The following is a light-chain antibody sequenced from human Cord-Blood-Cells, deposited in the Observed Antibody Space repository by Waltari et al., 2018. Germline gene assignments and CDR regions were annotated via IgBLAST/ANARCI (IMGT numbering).Light chain of an antibody. V-gene: IGKV1-33*01. CDR1: QAISNY. J-gene: IGKJ4*01. Sequence: DIQMTQSPSSLSASVGDRVTITCQASQAISNYLNCYQQKPGKAPKLLIYDASNLETGVPSRFSGSGSGTDFTFNISSLQPEDIATYYCQQYDNLPLTFGGGTKVEIK. CDR2: DAS. CDR3: QQYDNLPLT.